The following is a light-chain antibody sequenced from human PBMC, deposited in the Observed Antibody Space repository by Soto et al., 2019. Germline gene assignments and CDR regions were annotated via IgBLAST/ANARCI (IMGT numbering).Light chain of an antibody. CDR2: EVS. CDR1: SSDVGSYNL. Sequence: QSALNQPASVSGSPGQSITTSCTGTSSDVGSYNLVSWYQQHPGKAPKLMIYEVSKRPSGVSNRFSGSKSGNTASLTISGLQAEDEADYYCCSYAGSSTYAFGTGTKVTVL. CDR3: CSYAGSSTYA. V-gene: IGLV2-23*02. J-gene: IGLJ1*01.